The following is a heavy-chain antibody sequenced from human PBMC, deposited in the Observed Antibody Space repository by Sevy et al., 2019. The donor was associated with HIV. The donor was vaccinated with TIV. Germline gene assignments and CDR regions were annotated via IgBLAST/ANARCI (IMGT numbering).Heavy chain of an antibody. J-gene: IGHJ6*02. CDR3: ARDPYYDFWSGYSYYYYYYGMDV. V-gene: IGHV1-18*01. CDR1: GYTFTSYG. D-gene: IGHD3-3*01. Sequence: ASVKVSCKASGYTFTSYGISWVRQAPGQGPEWMGWISAYNGNTNYAQKLQGRVTMTTDTSTSTAYMELRSLRSDDTAVYYCARDPYYDFWSGYSYYYYYYGMDVWGQGTTVTVSS. CDR2: ISAYNGNT.